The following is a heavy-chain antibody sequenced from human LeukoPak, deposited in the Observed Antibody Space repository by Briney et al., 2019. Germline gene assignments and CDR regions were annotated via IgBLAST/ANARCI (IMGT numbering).Heavy chain of an antibody. CDR2: INPNSGGT. Sequence: ASVKVSCKAPGYTFTGYYMHWVRQAPGQGLEWMGWINPNSGGTNYAQKFQGRVTMTRDTSISTAYMELSRLRSDDTAVYYCARDYYDSSGYYSQGLFDYWGQGTLVTVSS. CDR1: GYTFTGYY. D-gene: IGHD3-22*01. CDR3: ARDYYDSSGYYSQGLFDY. V-gene: IGHV1-2*02. J-gene: IGHJ4*02.